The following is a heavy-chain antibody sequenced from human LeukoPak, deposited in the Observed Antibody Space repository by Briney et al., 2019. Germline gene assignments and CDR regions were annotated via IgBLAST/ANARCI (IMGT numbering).Heavy chain of an antibody. D-gene: IGHD3-10*01. V-gene: IGHV1-69*04. CDR1: GYTFTGYY. CDR3: ARDRSSAKYYYGSGSLPYYYYGMDV. J-gene: IGHJ6*02. Sequence: ASVKVSCKASGYTFTGYYMHWVRQAPGQGLEWMGRIIPILGIANYAQKFQGSVTITADKSTSTAYMELSSLRSEDTAVYYCARDRSSAKYYYGSGSLPYYYYGMDVWGQGTTVTVSS. CDR2: IIPILGIA.